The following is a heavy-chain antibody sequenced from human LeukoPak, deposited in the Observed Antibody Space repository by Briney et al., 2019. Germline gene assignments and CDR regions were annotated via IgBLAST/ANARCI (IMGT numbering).Heavy chain of an antibody. Sequence: ASVKVSCKASGGTFSSYAISWVRQAPGQGLEWMGRIIPILGIANYAQKFQGRVTITADKSTSTAYMELRSLRSEDTAVYFCARGMFDNSGHYYYFYYALDVWGQGTTVTVSS. J-gene: IGHJ6*02. D-gene: IGHD3-22*01. CDR2: IIPILGIA. CDR1: GGTFSSYA. CDR3: ARGMFDNSGHYYYFYYALDV. V-gene: IGHV1-69*04.